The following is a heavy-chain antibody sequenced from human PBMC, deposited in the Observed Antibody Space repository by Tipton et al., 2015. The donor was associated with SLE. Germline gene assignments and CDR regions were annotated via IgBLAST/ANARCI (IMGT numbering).Heavy chain of an antibody. V-gene: IGHV4-34*01. Sequence: TLSLTCAVYGGSFSGYYWSWIRQPPGKGLEWIGEINHSGSTNYNPSLKSRVTISVDTSKNQFSLKLSSVTAADTAVYYCARRCQYRLLRWGQGTLVTVSS. CDR3: ARRCQYRLLR. J-gene: IGHJ4*02. CDR1: GGSFSGYY. D-gene: IGHD2-2*01. CDR2: INHSGST.